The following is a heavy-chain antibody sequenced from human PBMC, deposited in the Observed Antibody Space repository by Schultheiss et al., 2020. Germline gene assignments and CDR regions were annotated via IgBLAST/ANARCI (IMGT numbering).Heavy chain of an antibody. CDR1: GFTFDDYS. CDR2: INWNSAGI. CDR3: ARDTDRAAGPYDWFDP. Sequence: GGSLRLSCAASGFTFDDYSMHWVRQAPGKGLEWVSGINWNSAGIAYADSVNGRFTISRDNAKNSLYLQMNSLRAEDTAVYYCARDTDRAAGPYDWFDPWGQGTLVTVSS. V-gene: IGHV3-9*01. D-gene: IGHD6-13*01. J-gene: IGHJ5*02.